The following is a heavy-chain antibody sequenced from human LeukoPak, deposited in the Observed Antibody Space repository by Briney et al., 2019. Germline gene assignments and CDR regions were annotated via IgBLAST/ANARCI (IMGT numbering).Heavy chain of an antibody. CDR2: IYYSGST. CDR3: ARDVPVYSSGWYAPQFDAFDI. Sequence: SETLSLTCTVSGGSISSSSYYWGWIRQPPGKGLDWIGSIYYSGSTYYNPSLKSRVTISVDTSKNQFSLKLSSVTAADTAVYYCARDVPVYSSGWYAPQFDAFDIWGQGTMVTASS. V-gene: IGHV4-39*07. CDR1: GGSISSSSYY. D-gene: IGHD6-19*01. J-gene: IGHJ3*02.